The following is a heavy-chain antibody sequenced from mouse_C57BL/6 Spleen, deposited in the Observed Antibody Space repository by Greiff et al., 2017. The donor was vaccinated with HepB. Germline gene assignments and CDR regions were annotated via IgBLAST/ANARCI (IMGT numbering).Heavy chain of an antibody. Sequence: QVQLQQPGAELVKPGASVKMSCKASGYTFTSYWITWVKQRPGQGLEWIGDIYPGSGSTNYNEKFKSKATLTVDTSSSTAYMQLSSLTSEDSAVYYCARSQISYYYGSSNWYFDVWGTGTTVTVSS. CDR1: GYTFTSYW. CDR3: ARSQISYYYGSSNWYFDV. J-gene: IGHJ1*03. CDR2: IYPGSGST. V-gene: IGHV1-55*01. D-gene: IGHD1-1*01.